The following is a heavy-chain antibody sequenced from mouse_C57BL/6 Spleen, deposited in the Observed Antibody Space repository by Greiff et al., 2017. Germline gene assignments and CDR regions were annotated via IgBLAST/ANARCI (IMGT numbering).Heavy chain of an antibody. CDR2: IDPHSGGT. CDR1: GYTFTRYW. Sequence: QVQLQQPGAELVKPGASVKLSCKASGYTFTRYWMHWVKQRPGRGLEWIGRIDPHSGGTKYNEKFKSKATLTVDKPSSTAYMQLSSLTSEDAAVYYCAPNYGAAWFAYWGQGTLVTVSA. CDR3: APNYGAAWFAY. D-gene: IGHD1-1*01. V-gene: IGHV1-72*01. J-gene: IGHJ3*01.